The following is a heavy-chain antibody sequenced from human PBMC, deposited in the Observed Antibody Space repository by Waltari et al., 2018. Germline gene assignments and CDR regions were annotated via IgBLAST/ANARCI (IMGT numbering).Heavy chain of an antibody. D-gene: IGHD5-12*01. CDR3: ARVMNSGYDRDAFDI. Sequence: QVQLVQSGAEVKKPGSSVKVSCKAPGGTFSSYAFSWVRQAPGQGLEWMGRIIPIFGTANYAQKFQGRVTITADKSTSTAYMELSSLRSEDTAVYYCARVMNSGYDRDAFDIWGQGTMVTVSS. CDR1: GGTFSSYA. J-gene: IGHJ3*02. V-gene: IGHV1-69*08. CDR2: IIPIFGTA.